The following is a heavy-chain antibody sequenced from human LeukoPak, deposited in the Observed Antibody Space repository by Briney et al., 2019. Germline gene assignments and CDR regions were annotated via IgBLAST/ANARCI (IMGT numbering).Heavy chain of an antibody. J-gene: IGHJ4*02. D-gene: IGHD3-10*01. CDR2: INATSGGT. CDR1: GYTFTGYY. CDR3: ARGSGEKYYFDY. Sequence: GAVKVSCKASGYTFTGYYMHWVRQAPGQGLEWMGWINATSGGTNYVQKFQGRVTMTRDTSISTAYMELSRLRSDDTAVYYCARGSGEKYYFDYWGQGTLVTVS. V-gene: IGHV1-2*02.